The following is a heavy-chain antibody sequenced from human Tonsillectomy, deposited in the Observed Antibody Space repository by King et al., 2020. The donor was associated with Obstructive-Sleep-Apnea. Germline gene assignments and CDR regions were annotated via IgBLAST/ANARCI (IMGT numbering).Heavy chain of an antibody. D-gene: IGHD3-22*01. J-gene: IGHJ4*02. CDR1: GYTFTSYD. Sequence: EQLVQSGAEVKKPGASVKVSCKASGYTFTSYDINWVRQATGQGLEWMGWMNPNSGNTGSAQKFHGGVTMTRNTSISTAYMELSSLRSEDTAVYYCASITYYYDSSGYYRDYWGQGTLVTVSS. V-gene: IGHV1-8*01. CDR3: ASITYYYDSSGYYRDY. CDR2: MNPNSGNT.